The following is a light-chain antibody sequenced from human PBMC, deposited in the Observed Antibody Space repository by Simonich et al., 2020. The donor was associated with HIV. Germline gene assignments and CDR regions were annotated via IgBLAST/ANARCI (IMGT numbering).Light chain of an antibody. CDR3: QQYFSTPPLT. J-gene: IGKJ4*01. CDR2: AAS. V-gene: IGKV1-NL1*01. CDR1: QSISSW. Sequence: DIQMTQSPSILSASVGDRVTITCRASQSISSWLAWYQQKPEKAPKLLIYAASRLESGVPSRCSGSGSGTDYTLTISSLQPEDFATYYCQQYFSTPPLTVGGGTKVEI.